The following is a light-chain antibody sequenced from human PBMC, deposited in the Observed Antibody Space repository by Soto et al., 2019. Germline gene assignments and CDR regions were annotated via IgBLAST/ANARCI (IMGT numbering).Light chain of an antibody. Sequence: QSALTQPRSVSVSPGQSVTISCTGTSSNVGDYNYVSWYQQHPGKAPKVMIYDVTKRPAGVPDRFSGSKSGNSASLTISGLQAEDEADYSCCSYAGNYIYVFGTGTKVTVL. CDR3: CSYAGNYIYV. V-gene: IGLV2-11*01. J-gene: IGLJ1*01. CDR2: DVT. CDR1: SSNVGDYNY.